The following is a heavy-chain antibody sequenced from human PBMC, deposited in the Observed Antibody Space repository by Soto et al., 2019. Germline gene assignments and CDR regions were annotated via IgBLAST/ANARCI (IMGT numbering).Heavy chain of an antibody. CDR1: GGSISSGYYY. J-gene: IGHJ6*02. V-gene: IGHV2-5*02. CDR3: AHRLGSAGPIYYYYYGMDV. CDR2: IYWDDDK. Sequence: TLSLTCSVSGGSISSGYYYWGWIRQPPGKALEWLALIYWDDDKRYSPSLKSRLTITKDTSKNQVVLTMTNMDPVDTAKYYCAHRLGSAGPIYYYYYGMDVWGQGTTVTVSS. D-gene: IGHD2-15*01.